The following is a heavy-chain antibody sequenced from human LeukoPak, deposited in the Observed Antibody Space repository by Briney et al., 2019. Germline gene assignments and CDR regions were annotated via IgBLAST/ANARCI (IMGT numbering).Heavy chain of an antibody. V-gene: IGHV1-8*01. CDR3: ARAGTRSSGWYFAGSDY. Sequence: ASVKVSCKASGYTFTSYDINWVRQATGQGLEWMGWMNPNSGNTGYAQKFQGRVTMTRNTSISTAYMELSGLRSEDTAVYYCARAGTRSSGWYFAGSDYWGQGTLVTVSS. J-gene: IGHJ4*02. CDR1: GYTFTSYD. D-gene: IGHD6-19*01. CDR2: MNPNSGNT.